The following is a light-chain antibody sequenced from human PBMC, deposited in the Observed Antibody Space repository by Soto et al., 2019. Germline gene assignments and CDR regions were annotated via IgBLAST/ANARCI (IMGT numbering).Light chain of an antibody. CDR3: QQYASSPQFT. V-gene: IGKV3-20*01. CDR1: QIVSSGY. J-gene: IGKJ3*01. Sequence: EIGLTQSPGTLSLSPGERATLSCRASQIVSSGYLAWYQQKHGQAPKLLIYGASSISTGIPDRFSGSGSGIDFTLTISSLQPEDFAVYYCQQYASSPQFTFGPGTKVDIK. CDR2: GAS.